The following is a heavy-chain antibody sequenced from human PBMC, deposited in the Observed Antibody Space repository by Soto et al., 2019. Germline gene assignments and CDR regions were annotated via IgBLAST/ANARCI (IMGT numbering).Heavy chain of an antibody. CDR1: GGSIGSYY. J-gene: IGHJ4*02. D-gene: IGHD5-12*01. CDR3: ARRWGYTFDY. V-gene: IGHV4-59*08. Sequence: QVQLQESGPGLVKPSETLSLTCTVSGGSIGSYYWSWIRQPPGKGLEWIGYIYYSGSTNYNPSLKSRVTISVDTSKNPFSLKLSSVTAADTAVYYCARRWGYTFDYWGQGTLVTVSS. CDR2: IYYSGST.